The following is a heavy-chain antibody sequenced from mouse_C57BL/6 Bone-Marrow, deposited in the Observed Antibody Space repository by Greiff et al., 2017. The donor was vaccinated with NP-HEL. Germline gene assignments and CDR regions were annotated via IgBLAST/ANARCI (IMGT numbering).Heavy chain of an antibody. V-gene: IGHV1-81*01. J-gene: IGHJ4*01. CDR1: GYTFTSYG. D-gene: IGHD1-1*01. CDR3: AREKDYYYGSSSYYYAMDY. CDR2: IYPRSGNT. Sequence: LVESGAELARPGASVKLSCKASGYTFTSYGISWVKQRTGQGLEWIGEIYPRSGNTYYNEKFKGKATLTADKSSSTAYMEIRSLTSEDSAVYFCAREKDYYYGSSSYYYAMDYWGQGTSVTVSS.